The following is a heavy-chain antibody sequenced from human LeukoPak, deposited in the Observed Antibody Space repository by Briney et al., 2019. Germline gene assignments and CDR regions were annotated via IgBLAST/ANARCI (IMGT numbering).Heavy chain of an antibody. J-gene: IGHJ4*02. CDR1: GGSISSSSYY. CDR2: IYYSAST. D-gene: IGHD3-10*01. Sequence: SETLSLTCTVSGGSISSSSYYWGWIRQPPGKGLEWIGSIYYSASTYYNPSLKSRVTISVDTSKNQFSLKLSSVTAADTAVYYCARLQPVLLWFGDRATQYYFDYWGQGTLVTVSS. V-gene: IGHV4-39*01. CDR3: ARLQPVLLWFGDRATQYYFDY.